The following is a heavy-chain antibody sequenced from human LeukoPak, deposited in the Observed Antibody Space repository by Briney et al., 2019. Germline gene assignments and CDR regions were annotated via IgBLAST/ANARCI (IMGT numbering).Heavy chain of an antibody. CDR3: AREGPGGKGYY. CDR1: GFAFSSYA. D-gene: IGHD4-23*01. V-gene: IGHV3-64*01. J-gene: IGHJ4*02. CDR2: LSSNGGST. Sequence: PGRSRRLSNGDSGFAFSSYAMHWASQAPRKGLEYVSALSSNGGSTYYANYVKSRFTISRDNSKNTLNLQMSSLRAEDMAENYCAREGPGGKGYYWGQGDLGSVSS.